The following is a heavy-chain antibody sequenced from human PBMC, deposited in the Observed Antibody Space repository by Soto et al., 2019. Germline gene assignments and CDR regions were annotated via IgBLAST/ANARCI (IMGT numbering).Heavy chain of an antibody. D-gene: IGHD3-10*01. CDR2: MSGRGDSI. V-gene: IGHV3-23*01. Sequence: EVQLLESGGGLVQPGGSLRLSCAASGFTFSSYAMRWVRQAPGKGLEWVSAMSGRGDSIYYADSVKGRFTISRDNSRSTLYLQMNSLRTEDTAFYYCAKDSMVRGVIIPTWGQGTLVTVSS. CDR1: GFTFSSYA. J-gene: IGHJ4*02. CDR3: AKDSMVRGVIIPT.